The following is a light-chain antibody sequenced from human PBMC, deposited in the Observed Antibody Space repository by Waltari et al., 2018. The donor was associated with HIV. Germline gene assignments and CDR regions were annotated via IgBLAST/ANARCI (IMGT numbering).Light chain of an antibody. V-gene: IGLV3-10*01. CDR2: EDN. J-gene: IGLJ3*02. Sequence: SYELTQPPSVSVSPGQTARITCSGDALPKRYTYWYQQKSGQATVLVIHEDNKRPSGIPGRFSGSSSGTMATLTINGAQVGDEADYYCYSTDSSDNYGVFGGGTKLTVL. CDR3: YSTDSSDNYGV. CDR1: ALPKRY.